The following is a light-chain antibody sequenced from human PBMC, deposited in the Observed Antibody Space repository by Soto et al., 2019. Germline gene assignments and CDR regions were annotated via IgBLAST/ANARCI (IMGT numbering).Light chain of an antibody. J-gene: IGKJ1*01. CDR2: DAS. CDR1: QSISSW. V-gene: IGKV1-5*01. Sequence: DIQMTQSPSTLSASVGDGVTITCRASQSISSWLAWYQQKPGKAPKVLIYDASNLESGVPSRFSGSGSGTDFTLTISSLQPGDFATYYCQEYNSLTFGQGTKVEIK. CDR3: QEYNSLT.